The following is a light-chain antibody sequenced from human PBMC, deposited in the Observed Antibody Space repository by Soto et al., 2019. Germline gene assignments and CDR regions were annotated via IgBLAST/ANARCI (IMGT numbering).Light chain of an antibody. J-gene: IGLJ2*01. V-gene: IGLV2-8*01. Sequence: QSAPTQPTSASGSPGQSVTISCTGTSSDVGGYNYGSWYQQHPGKAPKLMIYEVSKRPSGVPDRFSGSKSGNTASLTVSGLQAEDEADYYCSSYAGSNNLVFGGGTQLTVL. CDR1: SSDVGGYNY. CDR2: EVS. CDR3: SSYAGSNNLV.